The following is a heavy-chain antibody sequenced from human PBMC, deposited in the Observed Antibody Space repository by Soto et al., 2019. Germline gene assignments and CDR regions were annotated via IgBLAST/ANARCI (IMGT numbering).Heavy chain of an antibody. CDR2: ISAYNGNT. CDR3: ASAEVVVADTGAGWFDP. D-gene: IGHD2-15*01. Sequence: GASVKVSCKASGYTFTSYGISWVRQAPGQGLEWMGWISAYNGNTNYAQKLQGRVTMTTDTSTSTAYMELRSLRSDDTAVYYCASAEVVVADTGAGWFDPWRQGTLVTVSS. CDR1: GYTFTSYG. J-gene: IGHJ5*02. V-gene: IGHV1-18*04.